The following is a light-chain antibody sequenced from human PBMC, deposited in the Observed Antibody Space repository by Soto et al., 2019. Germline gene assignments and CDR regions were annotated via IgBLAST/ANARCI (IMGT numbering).Light chain of an antibody. V-gene: IGLV2-23*02. CDR2: EVN. J-gene: IGLJ2*01. CDR1: SSDVGNYNL. Sequence: QSALTQPASVSGSPGQSITISCTGTSSDVGNYNLVSWFQHHPGKAPKLMIYEVNKRPSGVSNRCSGSRSGNTASLTISGLQGEVGADYHCFSYAGSDTFVVFGGGTKLTVL. CDR3: FSYAGSDTFVV.